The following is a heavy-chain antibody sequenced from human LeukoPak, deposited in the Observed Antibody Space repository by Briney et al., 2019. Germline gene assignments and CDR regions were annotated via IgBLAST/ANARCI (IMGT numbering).Heavy chain of an antibody. CDR3: VRGSLASGVVVYYYCYLDV. Sequence: GGSLRLSCAASGFNYSSYTMNWVRQAPGVGLEWLSYISASRDITYYADSVKGRFTISRDNAKNSLYLQMNSLRAEDTAVYYCVRGSLASGVVVYYYCYLDVWGKGTTVTVSS. CDR1: GFNYSSYT. V-gene: IGHV3-48*01. J-gene: IGHJ6*03. CDR2: ISASRDIT. D-gene: IGHD3-3*01.